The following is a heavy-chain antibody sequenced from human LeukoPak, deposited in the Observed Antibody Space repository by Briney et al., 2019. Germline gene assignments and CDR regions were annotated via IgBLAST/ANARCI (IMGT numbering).Heavy chain of an antibody. J-gene: IGHJ4*02. CDR1: GFTFSNYG. Sequence: GGSLRLSCAASGFTFSNYGMHWVRQATGKGLEWVSAIGTAGDTFYPGSVKGRFSISRENAKNSLSLQINSLKAEDTAVYYCVRQQTSHGNFDYWGQGTLVTVSS. CDR2: IGTAGDT. V-gene: IGHV3-13*01. CDR3: VRQQTSHGNFDY. D-gene: IGHD1-26*01.